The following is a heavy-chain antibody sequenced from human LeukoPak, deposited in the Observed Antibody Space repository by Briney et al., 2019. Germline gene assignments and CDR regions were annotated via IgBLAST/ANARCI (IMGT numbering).Heavy chain of an antibody. J-gene: IGHJ4*02. CDR3: VRDAS. CDR1: GVTVSSNH. CDR2: IYSGGGT. Sequence: GGSLRLSCAVSGVTVSSNHMSWVRQAPGKGLEWVSAIYSGGGTYYADSVKGRFTLSRDISMNTLYLQMNSLRAEDTAVYYCVRDASWGQGTLVTVSS. V-gene: IGHV3-66*01.